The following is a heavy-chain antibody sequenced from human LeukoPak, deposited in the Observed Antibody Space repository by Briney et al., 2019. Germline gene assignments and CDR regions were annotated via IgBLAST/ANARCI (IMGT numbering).Heavy chain of an antibody. CDR2: INPSGGST. CDR1: GYTFTSYY. Sequence: ASVKVSCKASGYTFTSYYMHWVRQAPGQGLEWMGIINPSGGSTSYAQKFQGRVTMTRDTSTSTVYMELSSLRSEDTAVYYCARVRDGDYGYIGFDPWGQGTLVTVSS. D-gene: IGHD4-17*01. J-gene: IGHJ5*02. V-gene: IGHV1-46*01. CDR3: ARVRDGDYGYIGFDP.